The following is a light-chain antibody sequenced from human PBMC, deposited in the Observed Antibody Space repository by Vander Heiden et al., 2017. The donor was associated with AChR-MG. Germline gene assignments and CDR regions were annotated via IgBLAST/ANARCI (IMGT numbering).Light chain of an antibody. J-gene: IGLJ2*01. V-gene: IGLV2-14*01. CDR2: DVN. CDR1: SSDVGGYIY. Sequence: QSALTQPASVSGSPGQSITISCTGTSSDVGGYIYVSWYQQHPGKAPKLMIYDVNNRPSGVSNRFSGSKSGNTASLTISGLQAEDEADYYCSSYTTRRTMVFGGGTKLTVL. CDR3: SSYTTRRTMV.